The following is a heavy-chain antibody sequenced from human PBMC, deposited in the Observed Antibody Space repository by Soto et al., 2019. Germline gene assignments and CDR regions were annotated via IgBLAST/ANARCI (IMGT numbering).Heavy chain of an antibody. CDR1: GFIFNAYA. D-gene: IGHD4-4*01. CDR3: AMVATDYINSADH. CDR2: IGGSGGNT. Sequence: EVQLLESGGGLVQPGGSLRLSCAASGFIFNAYAMTWVRQATGKGLEWVSAIGGSGGNTYYAASVKGRFTISSDNSKDTVDLEMNRLRVDDTAVYFCAMVATDYINSADHWGQGILVTVSS. J-gene: IGHJ4*02. V-gene: IGHV3-23*01.